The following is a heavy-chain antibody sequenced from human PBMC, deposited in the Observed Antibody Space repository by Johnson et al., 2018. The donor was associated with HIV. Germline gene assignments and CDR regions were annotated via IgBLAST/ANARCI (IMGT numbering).Heavy chain of an antibody. CDR3: SRHGGAPYSSSWYPLFGAFDI. J-gene: IGHJ3*02. D-gene: IGHD6-13*01. Sequence: VQLVESGGGLVQPGESLRLSCVASGFTFSQYAMHWVRQAPGKGLEWVGRIKSKSDGETTDYAAPVKGRFAISRDDSKNTLYVQMNSLKTEDTAVYYCSRHGGAPYSSSWYPLFGAFDIWGQGTMVTVSS. CDR1: GFTFSQYA. V-gene: IGHV3-15*01. CDR2: IKSKSDGETT.